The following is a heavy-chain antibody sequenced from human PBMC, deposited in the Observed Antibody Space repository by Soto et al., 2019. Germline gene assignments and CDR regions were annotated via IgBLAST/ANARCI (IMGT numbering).Heavy chain of an antibody. D-gene: IGHD6-6*01. CDR3: VRTTGSSSPFLFDY. CDR1: CDSISSGDNY. CDR2: IYYSGST. V-gene: IGHV4-30-4*01. Sequence: PSETLSLTCPVSCDSISSGDNYWSLLLQPPGKGLEWIAYIYYSGSTYYNPSLKSRVIISVDTSKNQFSLNLSSVTAADTAVYYCVRTTGSSSPFLFDYWGQGTLVTVSS. J-gene: IGHJ4*02.